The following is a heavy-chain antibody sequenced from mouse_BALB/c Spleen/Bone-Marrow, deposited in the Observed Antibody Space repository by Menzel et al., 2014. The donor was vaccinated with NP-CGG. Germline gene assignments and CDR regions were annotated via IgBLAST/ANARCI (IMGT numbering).Heavy chain of an antibody. CDR3: ARKDYFGYAAMDY. CDR2: ISGGSSII. J-gene: IGHJ4*01. CDR1: GFTFSSFG. V-gene: IGHV5-17*02. Sequence: EVKLVESGGGLVQPGGSRKLSCAASGFTFSSFGMHWVRQAPEKGLEWVAYISGGSSIIYYADTVKGRFTISRDNPKNTLFLQMTSLRSEDTAIYYRARKDYFGYAAMDYWGQGTSVTVSS. D-gene: IGHD1-2*01.